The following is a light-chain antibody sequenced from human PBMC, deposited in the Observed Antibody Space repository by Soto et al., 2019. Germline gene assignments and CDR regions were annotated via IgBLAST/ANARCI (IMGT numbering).Light chain of an antibody. Sequence: DIQLTQPPSSLVASVGARVTIPCRASQGIDRWLAWYQQKPGEAPKVLIYAASSLRSGVPSRFSGSGYGTDFSLTISSLQPEDLATYYCKQSKSLPLTFGGGTKV. CDR2: AAS. J-gene: IGKJ4*01. V-gene: IGKV1-12*01. CDR3: KQSKSLPLT. CDR1: QGIDRW.